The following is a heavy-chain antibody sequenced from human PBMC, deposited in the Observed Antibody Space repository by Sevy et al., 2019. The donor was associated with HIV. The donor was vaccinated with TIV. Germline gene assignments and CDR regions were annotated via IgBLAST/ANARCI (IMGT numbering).Heavy chain of an antibody. CDR1: GGTFSSYA. J-gene: IGHJ6*02. CDR3: ARAPWYSSTPDPEYYYYYYGMDV. V-gene: IGHV1-69*13. D-gene: IGHD6-13*01. CDR2: IIPIFGTA. Sequence: ASVKVSCKASGGTFSSYAISWVRQAPGQGLEWMGGIIPIFGTANYAQKFQGRVTITADESTSTAYMELSSLRSEDTAVYYCARAPWYSSTPDPEYYYYYYGMDVWGQGTTVTVSS.